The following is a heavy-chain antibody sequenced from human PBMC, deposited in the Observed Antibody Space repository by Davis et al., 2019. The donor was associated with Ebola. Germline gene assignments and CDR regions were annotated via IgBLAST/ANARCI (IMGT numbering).Heavy chain of an antibody. V-gene: IGHV5-51*01. D-gene: IGHD6-13*01. CDR1: GYTFTSYW. J-gene: IGHJ5*02. CDR2: IYPGDSDT. Sequence: GESLKISCKGSGYTFTSYWIAWVRQMPGKGLEWMGIIYPGDSDTRYSPSFQGQVTISADKSFNTAYLQCSSLKASDTAMYYCARRSSSWYGWFDPWGQGTLVTVSS. CDR3: ARRSSSWYGWFDP.